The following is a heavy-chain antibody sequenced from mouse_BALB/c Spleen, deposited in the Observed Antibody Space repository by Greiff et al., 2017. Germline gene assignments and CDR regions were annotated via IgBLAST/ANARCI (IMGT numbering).Heavy chain of an antibody. V-gene: IGHV5-12-2*01. Sequence: EVQLVESGGGLVQPGGSLKLSCAASGFTFSSYTMSWVRQTPEKRLEWVAYISNGGGSTYYPDTVKGRFTISRDNAKNTLYLQMSSLKSEDTAMYYCARADSGAMDYWGQGTSVTVSS. CDR2: ISNGGGST. J-gene: IGHJ4*01. CDR1: GFTFSSYT. CDR3: ARADSGAMDY. D-gene: IGHD3-2*02.